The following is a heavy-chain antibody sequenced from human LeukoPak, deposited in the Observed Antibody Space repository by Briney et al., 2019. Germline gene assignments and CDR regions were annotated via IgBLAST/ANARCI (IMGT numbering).Heavy chain of an antibody. CDR1: GFTFSSYA. V-gene: IGHV3-23*01. CDR3: ARRPHAFDYGMDV. CDR2: ISGSGSSI. Sequence: GGSLRLSCAASGFTFSSYAMSWVRQAPGKGLECVSGISGSGSSINYVDSVKGRYTISRDNSKNTLHLQINSLRAEDTAVYYCARRPHAFDYGMDVWGQGTTVTVSS. J-gene: IGHJ6*02. D-gene: IGHD2/OR15-2a*01.